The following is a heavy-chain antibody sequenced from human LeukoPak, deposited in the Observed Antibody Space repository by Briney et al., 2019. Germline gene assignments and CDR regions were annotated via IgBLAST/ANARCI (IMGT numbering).Heavy chain of an antibody. V-gene: IGHV1-46*01. J-gene: IGHJ4*02. D-gene: IGHD3-10*01. CDR3: ARVAKYYYGSETYYFFEH. CDR2: ISPSGGST. Sequence: GASVKVSCKAFGYTFTSNYMHWVRQAPGQGPEWMGVISPSGGSTTYAQKFQGRVTLTRDMSTSTDYLELSSLRSEDTAVYYCARVAKYYYGSETYYFFEHWGQGTPVTASS. CDR1: GYTFTSNY.